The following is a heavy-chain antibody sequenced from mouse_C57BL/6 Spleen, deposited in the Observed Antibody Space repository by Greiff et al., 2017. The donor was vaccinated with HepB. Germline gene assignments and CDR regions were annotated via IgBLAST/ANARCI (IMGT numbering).Heavy chain of an antibody. V-gene: IGHV1-42*01. CDR1: GYSFTGYY. J-gene: IGHJ2*01. Sequence: EVQLQQSGPELVKPGASVKISCKASGYSFTGYYMNWVKQSPEKSLEWIGEINPSTGGTTYNQKFKAKATLTVDKSSSTAYMQLKSLTSEDSAVYYCARRDYDYDGDYFDYWGQGTTLTVSS. CDR2: INPSTGGT. D-gene: IGHD2-4*01. CDR3: ARRDYDYDGDYFDY.